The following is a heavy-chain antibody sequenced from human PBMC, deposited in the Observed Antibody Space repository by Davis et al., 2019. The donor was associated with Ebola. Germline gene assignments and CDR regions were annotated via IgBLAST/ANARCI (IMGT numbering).Heavy chain of an antibody. V-gene: IGHV3-23*01. CDR3: AVGATPHGMDV. J-gene: IGHJ6*02. D-gene: IGHD1-26*01. CDR2: ISGSGGST. CDR1: VITFSSYS. Sequence: GESLKISCTDSVITFSSYSMTWVRQAPGKGLEWVSAISGSGGSTYYADSVKGRFTISRHNSKNTLYLQMNSLRAEDTAVYYCAVGATPHGMDVWGQGTTVTVSS.